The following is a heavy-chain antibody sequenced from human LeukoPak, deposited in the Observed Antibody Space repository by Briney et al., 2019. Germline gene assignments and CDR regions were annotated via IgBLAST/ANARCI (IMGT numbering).Heavy chain of an antibody. CDR1: GFNFASHW. CDR3: AKSDLRSTFDY. Sequence: PGGSLRLSCAASGFNFASHWMHWVRQAPGKGLEWVAVISYDGSNKYYADSVKGRFTISRDNSKNTLYLQMNSLRAEDTAVYYCAKSDLRSTFDYWGQGTLVTVSS. V-gene: IGHV3-30*18. D-gene: IGHD3-3*01. CDR2: ISYDGSNK. J-gene: IGHJ4*02.